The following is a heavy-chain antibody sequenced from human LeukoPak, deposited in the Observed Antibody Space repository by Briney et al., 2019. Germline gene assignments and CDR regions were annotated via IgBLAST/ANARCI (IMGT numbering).Heavy chain of an antibody. CDR2: ISYDGSNK. J-gene: IGHJ6*02. D-gene: IGHD6-19*01. Sequence: PGGSLRLPCAASGFTFSSYGMHWVRQAPGKGLEWVAVISYDGSNKYYADSVKGRFTISRDNSKNTLYLQMNSLRAEDTAVYYCAKDLSEFSQWLVLDYYYYGMDVWGQGTTVTVSS. CDR1: GFTFSSYG. V-gene: IGHV3-30*18. CDR3: AKDLSEFSQWLVLDYYYYGMDV.